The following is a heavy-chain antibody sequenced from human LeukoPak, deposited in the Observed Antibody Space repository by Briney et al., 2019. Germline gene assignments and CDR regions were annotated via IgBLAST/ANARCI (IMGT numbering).Heavy chain of an antibody. V-gene: IGHV3-7*01. Sequence: GGSLRLSCAASGFTFSSYGMSWVRQAAAKGLGWVANIKQDGSEKYYVDSVKGRFTISRDNAKNSLYLQMNSLRAEDTAVYYCARAPYYDSSGYNPWGQGTLVTVSS. CDR3: ARAPYYDSSGYNP. J-gene: IGHJ5*02. D-gene: IGHD3-22*01. CDR1: GFTFSSYG. CDR2: IKQDGSEK.